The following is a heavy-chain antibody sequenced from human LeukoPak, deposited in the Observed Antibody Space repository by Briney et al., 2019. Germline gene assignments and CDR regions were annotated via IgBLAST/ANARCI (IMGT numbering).Heavy chain of an antibody. J-gene: IGHJ4*02. CDR1: GFTFSSYG. D-gene: IGHD5-12*01. V-gene: IGHV3-30*18. CDR2: ISNDGSNK. CDR3: AKVDIVATIDAGRLVDY. Sequence: TGGSLRLSCAASGFTFSSYGMQWFRQAPDKGLEWVAAISNDGSNKYYADSVKGRFTISRDNSKNTLYLQMNSLRAEDTAVYYCAKVDIVATIDAGRLVDYWGQGTLVTVYS.